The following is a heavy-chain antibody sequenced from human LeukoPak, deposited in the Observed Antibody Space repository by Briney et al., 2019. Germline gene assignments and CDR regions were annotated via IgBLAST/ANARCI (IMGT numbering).Heavy chain of an antibody. CDR3: ATVGYSGSPGAFDI. CDR2: FDPEDGET. CDR1: GYTLTELS. J-gene: IGHJ3*02. V-gene: IGHV1-24*01. D-gene: IGHD1-26*01. Sequence: ASVTVSCKVSGYTLTELSMHWVRQAPGKGLEWMGGFDPEDGETIYAQKFQGRVTMTEDTSTDTAYMELSSLRSEDTAVYYCATVGYSGSPGAFDIWGQGTMVTVSS.